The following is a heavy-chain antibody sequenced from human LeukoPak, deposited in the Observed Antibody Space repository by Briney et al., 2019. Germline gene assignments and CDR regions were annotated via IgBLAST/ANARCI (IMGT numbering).Heavy chain of an antibody. J-gene: IGHJ4*02. Sequence: GGSLRLSCAASGFTFSDAWMTWVRQVPGKGLEWIGQIKSKRDGGTADYAAPVKGRFTISRSDSEDTLYLQMNSLQTGDTAIYYCTAPRGPRNGYYLSEYWGQGTLVTVSS. CDR2: IKSKRDGGTA. V-gene: IGHV3-15*01. D-gene: IGHD3-22*01. CDR3: TAPRGPRNGYYLSEY. CDR1: GFTFSDAW.